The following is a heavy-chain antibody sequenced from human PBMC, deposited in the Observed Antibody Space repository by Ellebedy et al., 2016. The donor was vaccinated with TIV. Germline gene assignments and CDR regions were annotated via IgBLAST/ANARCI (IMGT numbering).Heavy chain of an antibody. CDR1: GFTFSSYG. CDR2: IRNDGNNA. D-gene: IGHD3-10*01. J-gene: IGHJ5*01. V-gene: IGHV3-33*01. CDR3: ARWYGSGTYYLDP. Sequence: PGGSLRLSCAASGFTFSSYGMHWVRQAPGKGLEWVAAIRNDGNNAYYADSVKGRFTISKENSKNTLYLQMKSLRAEDTALYYCARWYGSGTYYLDPWGQGTLVTVSS.